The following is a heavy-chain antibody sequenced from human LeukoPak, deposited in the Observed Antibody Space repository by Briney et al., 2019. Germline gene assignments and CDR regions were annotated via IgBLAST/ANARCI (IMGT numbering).Heavy chain of an antibody. Sequence: SETLSLTCAVYGGSFSGYYWSWIRQHPGKGLEWIGYIYYSGSTYYNPSLKSRVTISVDTSKNQFSLKLSSVTAADTAVYYCARDWFYSSSYAHYYYGMDVWGQGTTVTVSS. CDR1: GGSFSGYY. J-gene: IGHJ6*02. V-gene: IGHV4-31*11. D-gene: IGHD6-6*01. CDR3: ARDWFYSSSYAHYYYGMDV. CDR2: IYYSGST.